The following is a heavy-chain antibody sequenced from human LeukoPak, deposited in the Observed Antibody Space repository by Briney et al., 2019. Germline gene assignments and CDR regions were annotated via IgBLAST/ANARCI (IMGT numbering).Heavy chain of an antibody. D-gene: IGHD3-22*01. CDR3: AKVIGLDYYDSSPPGV. J-gene: IGHJ4*02. CDR2: ISGSGGST. CDR1: GFTFSNYA. Sequence: GGSLRLSCAASGFTFSNYAMSWVRQAPGKGLEWVSAISGSGGSTYYADSVKGRFTISRDNSKNTLYLQMNSLRAEDTAVYYCAKVIGLDYYDSSPPGVWGQGTLVTVSS. V-gene: IGHV3-23*01.